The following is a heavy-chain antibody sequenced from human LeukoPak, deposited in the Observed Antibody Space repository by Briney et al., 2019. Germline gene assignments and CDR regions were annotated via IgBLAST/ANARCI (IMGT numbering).Heavy chain of an antibody. Sequence: GASVKVSCKASGRTFSSYAISWVRQAPGQGLEWMGGITPLFGTANYAQKFQGRVTITADESTSTAYMELSSLRSEDTAVYYCGIAAASEDFDYWGQGTLVTVSS. V-gene: IGHV1-69*13. CDR1: GRTFSSYA. CDR3: GIAAASEDFDY. CDR2: ITPLFGTA. D-gene: IGHD6-13*01. J-gene: IGHJ4*02.